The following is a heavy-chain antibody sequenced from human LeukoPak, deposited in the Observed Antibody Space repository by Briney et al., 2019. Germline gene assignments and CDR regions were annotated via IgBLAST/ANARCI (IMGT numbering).Heavy chain of an antibody. CDR3: TRDEDEELVRDY. CDR2: ISSTSTYI. CDR1: GFIFSRYT. D-gene: IGHD6-13*01. J-gene: IGHJ4*02. Sequence: GGSLRLSCAASGFIFSRYTINWVRQAPGKGLEWVSSISSTSTYIYYADSVKGRFTISRDNAKKSLYLQMNSLRADGTAVYYCTRDEDEELVRDYWGQGTLVTVSS. V-gene: IGHV3-21*01.